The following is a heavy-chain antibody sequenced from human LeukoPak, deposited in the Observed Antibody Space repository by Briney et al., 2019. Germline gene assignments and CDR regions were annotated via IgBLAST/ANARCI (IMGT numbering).Heavy chain of an antibody. D-gene: IGHD2-8*01. V-gene: IGHV3-30*02. CDR2: IRYDGSNK. CDR1: GFTFSSYG. J-gene: IGHJ6*02. CDR3: AKEMVWGSVDYHYGMDV. Sequence: PGGSLRLSCAASGFTFSSYGMHWVRQAPGKGLEWVAFIRYDGSNKYYADSVKGRFTISRDNSKNTLYRQMNSLRAEDTAVYYCAKEMVWGSVDYHYGMDVWGQGTTVTVSS.